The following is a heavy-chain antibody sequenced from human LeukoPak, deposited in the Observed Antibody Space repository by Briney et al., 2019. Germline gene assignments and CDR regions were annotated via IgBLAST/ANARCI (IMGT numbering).Heavy chain of an antibody. CDR2: ISYDGSNK. J-gene: IGHJ5*02. CDR1: GFTFSSYG. Sequence: GGSLRLSCAASGFTFSSYGMHWVRQAPGKGLEWVAVISYDGSNKYYADSVKGRFTISRDDSKNTLYLQMNSLRVEDTAVYYCAKHGGTAAAYRFDPWGQGTLVTVSS. V-gene: IGHV3-30*18. D-gene: IGHD6-25*01. CDR3: AKHGGTAAAYRFDP.